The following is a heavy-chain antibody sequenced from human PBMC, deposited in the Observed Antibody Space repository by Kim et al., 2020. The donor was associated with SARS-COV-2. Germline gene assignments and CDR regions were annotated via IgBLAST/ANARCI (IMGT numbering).Heavy chain of an antibody. J-gene: IGHJ4*02. Sequence: SETLSLTCAVYGGSFSGYYWSWIRQPPGKGLEWIGEINHSGSTNYNPSLKSRVTISVDTSKNQFSLKLSSVTAADTAVYYCARGTIVGSRLFDYWGQGTL. CDR1: GGSFSGYY. CDR2: INHSGST. CDR3: ARGTIVGSRLFDY. D-gene: IGHD1-26*01. V-gene: IGHV4-34*01.